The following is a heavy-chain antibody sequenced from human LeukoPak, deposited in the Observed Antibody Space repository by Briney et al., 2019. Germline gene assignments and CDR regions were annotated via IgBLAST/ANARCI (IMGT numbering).Heavy chain of an antibody. CDR2: IFPGDSDT. V-gene: IGHV5-51*01. CDR3: ARQYDSSGYYEYYFDS. CDR1: GYRFATYW. J-gene: IGHJ4*02. Sequence: GESLKISCKGSGYRFATYWIAWVRQMPGKGLEWMGIIFPGDSDTRYSPSFQGQVTISADKSITTAYLQWSSLKASDTAMYYCARQYDSSGYYEYYFDSWGQGTLVTVSS. D-gene: IGHD3-22*01.